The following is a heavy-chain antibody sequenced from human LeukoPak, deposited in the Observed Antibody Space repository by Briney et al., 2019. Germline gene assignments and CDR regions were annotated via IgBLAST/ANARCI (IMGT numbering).Heavy chain of an antibody. CDR1: GYSISSGYH. J-gene: IGHJ4*02. D-gene: IGHD3-22*01. Sequence: TSETLSLTCTVSGYSISSGYHWGWIRQPPGKGLEWIGSIYHGGTTYYNPSLKSRVSMSVDTSKNQFSLKLSSVTAADTAVYYCASTPYYYDSSGYYGYWGQGTLVTVSS. CDR3: ASTPYYYDSSGYYGY. CDR2: IYHGGTT. V-gene: IGHV4-38-2*02.